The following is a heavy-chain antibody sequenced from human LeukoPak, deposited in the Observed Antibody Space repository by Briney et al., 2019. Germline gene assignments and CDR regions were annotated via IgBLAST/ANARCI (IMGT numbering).Heavy chain of an antibody. CDR3: ARVQVVRGVRTNFDY. J-gene: IGHJ4*02. CDR2: ISSGGGNI. V-gene: IGHV3-48*03. D-gene: IGHD3-10*01. CDR1: GFTFSRYE. Sequence: GGSLRLSCAASGFTFSRYEMIWVRQAPGKGLEWVSYISSGGGNIYYADSVRGRFTISRDSAKSLLYLQMNSLRAEDTAVYYCARVQVVRGVRTNFDYWGQGTLVTVSS.